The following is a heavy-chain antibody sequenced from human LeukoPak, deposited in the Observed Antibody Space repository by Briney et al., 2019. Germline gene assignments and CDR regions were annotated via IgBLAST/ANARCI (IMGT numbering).Heavy chain of an antibody. CDR3: ATAYYDGSVYYPDSFDI. Sequence: ASVKVSFKASGYTCTGYYMHWLRQPPGQGLEWMGLIDPNSGGRNYTQKFQGRVTLSRDTSITTAYIDLCRLRSDETAVYSCATAYYDGSVYYPDSFDIWGQGTMVTVFS. V-gene: IGHV1-2*02. J-gene: IGHJ3*02. D-gene: IGHD3-22*01. CDR1: GYTCTGYY. CDR2: IDPNSGGR.